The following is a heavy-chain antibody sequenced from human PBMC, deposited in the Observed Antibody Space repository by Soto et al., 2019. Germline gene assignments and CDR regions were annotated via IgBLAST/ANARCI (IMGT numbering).Heavy chain of an antibody. V-gene: IGHV1-2*04. CDR1: GYTFTGYY. CDR2: INPNSGGT. J-gene: IGHJ6*02. CDR3: ARAGSSWSDYYYGMDV. Sequence: ASVKVSCKASGYTFTGYYMHWVRQAPGQGLEWMGWINPNSGGTNYAQKFQGWVTMTRDTSISTAYMELSRLRSDDTAVYYCARAGSSWSDYYYGMDVWGQGTTVTVSS. D-gene: IGHD6-13*01.